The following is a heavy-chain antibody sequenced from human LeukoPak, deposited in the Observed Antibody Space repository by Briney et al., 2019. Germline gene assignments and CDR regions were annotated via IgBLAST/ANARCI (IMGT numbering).Heavy chain of an antibody. CDR3: ARARGSWNSYGLSPGIDY. D-gene: IGHD5-18*01. CDR1: GFRLSTYG. V-gene: IGHV3-30*02. J-gene: IGHJ4*02. CDR2: IRNVGNDK. Sequence: GGSLSLSCVVSGFRLSTYGMHWVRQAPGKGLEWVSFIRNVGNDKYYAQSVKGRFTISRDNAKNSLYLQMNSLRAEDTAVYYCARARGSWNSYGLSPGIDYWGQGTLVTVSS.